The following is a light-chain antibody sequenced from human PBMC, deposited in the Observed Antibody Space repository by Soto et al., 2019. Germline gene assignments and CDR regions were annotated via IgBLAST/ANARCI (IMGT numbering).Light chain of an antibody. Sequence: SVLTQPASVYGSPGQSITISCTGTSSDVGSYNLVTWYQHHPGKAPKLMIYEVTRRPSGVSNRFSGSKSGNTASLTISGLQAEDEADYYCCSYAGSGTYVFGTGTKVTVL. CDR3: CSYAGSGTYV. J-gene: IGLJ1*01. V-gene: IGLV2-23*02. CDR1: SSDVGSYNL. CDR2: EVT.